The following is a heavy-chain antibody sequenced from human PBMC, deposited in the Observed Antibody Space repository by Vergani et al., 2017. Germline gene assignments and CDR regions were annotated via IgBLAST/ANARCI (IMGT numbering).Heavy chain of an antibody. CDR2: ISYDGTNK. Sequence: QVQLVESGGNVVQSGTSLRLSCAASGFSFGSYGMHWVRQSPGKGLEWVALISYDGTNKYYTNSVRGRFTISRDNSKSTLFLQMNSLRVEDMAVYYCARDRGDWRYSRYFYNYYMDVWGKGTTVTVSS. D-gene: IGHD2-8*02. V-gene: IGHV3-30*03. J-gene: IGHJ6*03. CDR3: ARDRGDWRYSRYFYNYYMDV. CDR1: GFSFGSYG.